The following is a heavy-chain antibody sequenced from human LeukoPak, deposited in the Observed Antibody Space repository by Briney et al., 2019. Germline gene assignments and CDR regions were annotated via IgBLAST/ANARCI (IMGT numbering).Heavy chain of an antibody. CDR1: GFIFNNYA. D-gene: IGHD6-19*01. V-gene: IGHV3-9*01. J-gene: IGHJ4*02. CDR2: ISWNSGSI. CDR3: AKDNRRHYTSGPNPDSLH. Sequence: GGSLRLSCAGSGFIFNNYAMHWVRQPPGKDLEWVSGISWNSGSIDYADPVKGRFTISRDNAKNSLYLQMNSLRVEDTAFYYCAKDNRRHYTSGPNPDSLHWGQGALVTVSS.